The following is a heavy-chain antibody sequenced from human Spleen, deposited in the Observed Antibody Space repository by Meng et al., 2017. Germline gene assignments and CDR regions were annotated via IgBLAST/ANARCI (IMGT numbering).Heavy chain of an antibody. J-gene: IGHJ4*02. CDR2: VYQSGSS. CDR1: GCSISSGGYS. D-gene: IGHD2-2*01. V-gene: IGHV4-30-2*01. Sequence: QLQLQESGSGLVKPSQTLSLTCAVSGCSISSGGYSWRWVRQPPGKALEWIGYVYQSGSSYYNPSLKSRVTISLDRSKNQFSLKLNSVTAADTAVYYCARAAPQPLSYASYYFDFWGQGTLVTVSS. CDR3: ARAAPQPLSYASYYFDF.